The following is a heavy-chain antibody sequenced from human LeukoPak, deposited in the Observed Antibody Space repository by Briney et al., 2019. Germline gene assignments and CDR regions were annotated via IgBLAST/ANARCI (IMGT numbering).Heavy chain of an antibody. Sequence: ASVKVSCKASGYTFTSYGISWVRQAPGQGLEWMGWISAYNGNTNYAQKLQGRVTMTTDTSTSTPYMELRSLRSDDTAVYYCASSSSWYLDYYYGMDVWGQGTTVTVSS. V-gene: IGHV1-18*01. D-gene: IGHD6-13*01. CDR2: ISAYNGNT. CDR3: ASSSSWYLDYYYGMDV. J-gene: IGHJ6*02. CDR1: GYTFTSYG.